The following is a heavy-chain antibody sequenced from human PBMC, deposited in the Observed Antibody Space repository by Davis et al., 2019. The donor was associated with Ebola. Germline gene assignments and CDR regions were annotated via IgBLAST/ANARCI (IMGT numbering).Heavy chain of an antibody. CDR3: ARVNAMTGYSRFDS. CDR1: GFTVNRKY. J-gene: IGHJ5*01. D-gene: IGHD3-9*01. V-gene: IGHV3-53*01. CDR2: IYSGGST. Sequence: GESPKIPCAASGFTVNRKYMSWVRQAPGTGLEWVSVIYSGGSTYYADPVKGRFTISRDHAKNSLYLRMNSLRAEDTAFYHCARVNAMTGYSRFDSWGQGTLVTVSS.